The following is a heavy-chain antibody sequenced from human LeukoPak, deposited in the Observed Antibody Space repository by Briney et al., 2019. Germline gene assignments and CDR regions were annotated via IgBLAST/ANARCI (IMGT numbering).Heavy chain of an antibody. CDR3: ARPGDRCRWSNDVFDI. V-gene: IGHV4-38-2*02. D-gene: IGHD5-24*01. CDR1: GYSISSGYY. J-gene: IGHJ3*02. Sequence: PSETLSLTCTVSGYSISSGYYWGWIRQPPGKGLEWIGSIYHSGSTHYNPSLKSRVTISVDTTKNQFSLKLRSGTAAATAVYYCARPGDRCRWSNDVFDIWGQGTMVTVSS. CDR2: IYHSGST.